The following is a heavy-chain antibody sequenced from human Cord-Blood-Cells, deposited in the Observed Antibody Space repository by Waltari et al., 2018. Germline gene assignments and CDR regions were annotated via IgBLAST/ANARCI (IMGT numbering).Heavy chain of an antibody. CDR2: IKQDGSEK. CDR1: GFTFRSYW. CDR3: ARLTSYSGYYFDY. D-gene: IGHD5-12*01. Sequence: EVQLVESGGGLVQPGGSLRLSCAASGFTFRSYWMSWVRQAPGKGLEWVANIKQDGSEKYYVDSVKGRFTISRDNAKNSLYLQMNSLRAEDTAVYYCARLTSYSGYYFDYWGQGTLVTVSS. V-gene: IGHV3-7*01. J-gene: IGHJ4*02.